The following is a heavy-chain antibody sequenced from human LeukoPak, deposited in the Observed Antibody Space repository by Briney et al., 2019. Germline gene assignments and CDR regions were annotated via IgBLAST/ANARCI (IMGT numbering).Heavy chain of an antibody. Sequence: SVKVSCKASGGTFSSYAISWVRQAPGQGLEWMGGIIPIFGTANYAQKFQGRVTITADKSTSTAYMELSSLRSEDTAVYYCARENYHGSGSYYTWGQGTLVTVSS. D-gene: IGHD3-10*01. J-gene: IGHJ5*02. CDR1: GGTFSSYA. CDR2: IIPIFGTA. V-gene: IGHV1-69*06. CDR3: ARENYHGSGSYYT.